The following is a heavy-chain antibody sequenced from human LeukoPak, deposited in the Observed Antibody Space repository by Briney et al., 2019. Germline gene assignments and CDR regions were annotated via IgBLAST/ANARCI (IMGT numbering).Heavy chain of an antibody. D-gene: IGHD2-21*01. Sequence: GGSLRLSCAASGFTFSSYSMNWVRQAPGKGLEWVSSISSSSSYIYYADSVKGRFTISRDNAKNSLYLQMNSLRAEDTAVYYCASIFGPIVVGAFDIWGQGTMVTVSS. J-gene: IGHJ3*02. CDR3: ASIFGPIVVGAFDI. V-gene: IGHV3-21*01. CDR2: ISSSSSYI. CDR1: GFTFSSYS.